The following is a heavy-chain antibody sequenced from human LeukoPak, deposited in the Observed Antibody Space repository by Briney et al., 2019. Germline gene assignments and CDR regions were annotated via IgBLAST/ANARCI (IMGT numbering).Heavy chain of an antibody. V-gene: IGHV1-2*02. J-gene: IGHJ3*02. Sequence: ASVKVSCKASGYTFTGYYMHWVRQAPGQGLEWMGWINPNSGGTNYAQKFQGRVTMTRDTSISTAYMELSRLRSDDTAVYYCARGAYIVVPAAIGSCAFDIWGQGTMVTVSS. CDR3: ARGAYIVVPAAIGSCAFDI. CDR1: GYTFTGYY. CDR2: INPNSGGT. D-gene: IGHD2-2*02.